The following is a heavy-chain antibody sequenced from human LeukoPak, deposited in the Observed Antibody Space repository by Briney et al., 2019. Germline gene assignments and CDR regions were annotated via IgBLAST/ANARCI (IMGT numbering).Heavy chain of an antibody. Sequence: GGALRLSCAASGFTFSSYGMHWVRQAPGKGLEWVAVISYDGSNKYYADSVKGRFTISRDNSKNTLYLQMNSLRAEDTAVYYCAEDDSSSWGWGQGTLVTVSS. CDR2: ISYDGSNK. V-gene: IGHV3-30*18. J-gene: IGHJ4*02. D-gene: IGHD6-13*01. CDR1: GFTFSSYG. CDR3: AEDDSSSWG.